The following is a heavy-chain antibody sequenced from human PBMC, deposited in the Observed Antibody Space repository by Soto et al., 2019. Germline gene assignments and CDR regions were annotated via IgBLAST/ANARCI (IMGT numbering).Heavy chain of an antibody. Sequence: QVQLQESGPGLVKPSQTLSLTCTVSGGSISSGGYYWGWIRQHPMKGLEWIGYIDYSGSPYYHPSLKSRVTIPVDTSKSQFSLKLSSVTAADTTVYYCARAADSGSFFGAFDIWGQGTMVTVSS. CDR1: GGSISSGGYY. CDR3: ARAADSGSFFGAFDI. V-gene: IGHV4-31*03. D-gene: IGHD3-10*01. CDR2: IDYSGSP. J-gene: IGHJ3*02.